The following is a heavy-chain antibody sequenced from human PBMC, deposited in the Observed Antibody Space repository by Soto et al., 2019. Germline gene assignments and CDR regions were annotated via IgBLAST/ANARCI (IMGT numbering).Heavy chain of an antibody. D-gene: IGHD1-20*01. V-gene: IGHV3-30*18. J-gene: IGHJ6*02. CDR3: AKDFWYNWNDDLYYYGMDV. Sequence: PGGSLRLSCAASGFTFSSYGMHWVRQAPGKGLEWVAVISYDGSNKYYADSVKGRFTISRDNSKNTLYLQMNSLRAEDTAVYYCAKDFWYNWNDDLYYYGMDVWGQGTTVTVSS. CDR1: GFTFSSYG. CDR2: ISYDGSNK.